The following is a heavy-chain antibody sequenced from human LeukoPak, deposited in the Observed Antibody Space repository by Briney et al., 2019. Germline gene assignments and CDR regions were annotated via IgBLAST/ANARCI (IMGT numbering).Heavy chain of an antibody. D-gene: IGHD2-2*01. CDR1: GFTFSSYA. J-gene: IGHJ5*02. CDR3: ARDAPKVPAAAVLAS. Sequence: GGSLRLSCAASGFTFSSYAMSWVRQAPGKGLEWVSVMYSGGDTYYADSVKGRFTFSRDISKNTLYLQMNGLRSEDTAMYYCARDAPKVPAAAVLASWGQGTLVTVSS. CDR2: MYSGGDT. V-gene: IGHV3-53*01.